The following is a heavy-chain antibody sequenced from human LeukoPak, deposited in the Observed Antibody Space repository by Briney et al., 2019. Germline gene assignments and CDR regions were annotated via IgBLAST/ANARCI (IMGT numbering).Heavy chain of an antibody. D-gene: IGHD2-8*01. J-gene: IGHJ3*02. CDR2: ISYDGSNK. Sequence: GGSLRLSCAASGFTLSSYAMHWVRQAPGKGLEWVAVISYDGSNKYYADSVKGRFTISRDNSKNTLYLQMNSLSVEDTALYYCVREKPVNGFRVFDMWGQGTMVTVSS. CDR1: GFTLSSYA. CDR3: VREKPVNGFRVFDM. V-gene: IGHV3-30*04.